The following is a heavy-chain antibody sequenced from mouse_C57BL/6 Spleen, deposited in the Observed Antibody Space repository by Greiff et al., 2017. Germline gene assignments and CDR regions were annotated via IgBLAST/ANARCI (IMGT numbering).Heavy chain of an antibody. Sequence: EVKLMESGPGLVKPSQSLSLTCSVTGYSITSGYYWNWIRQFPGNKLEWMGYISYDGSNNYNPSLKNRISITRDTSKNQFFLKLNSVTTEDTATYYCARDLVGYYGYFDVWGTGTTVTVSS. J-gene: IGHJ1*03. CDR3: ARDLVGYYGYFDV. CDR2: ISYDGSN. V-gene: IGHV3-6*01. CDR1: GYSITSGYY. D-gene: IGHD2-2*01.